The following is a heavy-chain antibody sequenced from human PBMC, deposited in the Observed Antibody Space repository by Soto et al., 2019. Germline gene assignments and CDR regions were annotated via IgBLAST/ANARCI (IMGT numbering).Heavy chain of an antibody. D-gene: IGHD3-22*01. CDR2: ISGSGDRT. CDR3: VKDDGGYPSTAPH. J-gene: IGHJ1*01. Sequence: EVQLLESGGGWVQPGGSLRLSCAASGITISNYPMSWVRQAPGKGLDWVSGISGSGDRTYYADSAKGRFTISKDISKNSLSLQLDNLGVEDTAVYFCVKDDGGYPSTAPHWGQGTLVTVSS. V-gene: IGHV3-23*01. CDR1: GITISNYP.